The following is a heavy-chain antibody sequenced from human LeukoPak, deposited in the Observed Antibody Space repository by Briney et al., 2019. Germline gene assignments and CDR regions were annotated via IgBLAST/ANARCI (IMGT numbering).Heavy chain of an antibody. D-gene: IGHD6-19*01. J-gene: IGHJ4*02. CDR1: GFTFSSYA. Sequence: PGGSLRLSCAASGFTFSSYAMHWVRQAPGKGLEWVAVISYDGSNKYYADSVKGRFTISRDNSKNTLYLQMNSLRAEDTAVYYCARVVSSGWSVDYWGQGTLVTVSS. V-gene: IGHV3-30-3*01. CDR2: ISYDGSNK. CDR3: ARVVSSGWSVDY.